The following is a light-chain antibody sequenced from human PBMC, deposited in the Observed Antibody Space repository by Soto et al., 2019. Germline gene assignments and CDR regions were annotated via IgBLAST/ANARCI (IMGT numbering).Light chain of an antibody. J-gene: IGKJ4*01. CDR2: DAS. V-gene: IGKV1-5*01. Sequence: DIQMTQSPSTLSASVGDRVTITCRASQSIGSWLAWYQQKPGKAPKLLIYDASSLESGVPSRFSGSGSGTEFTLTISSLQPDDFATYYCQQYNSYSVTFGGGTKVDIK. CDR3: QQYNSYSVT. CDR1: QSIGSW.